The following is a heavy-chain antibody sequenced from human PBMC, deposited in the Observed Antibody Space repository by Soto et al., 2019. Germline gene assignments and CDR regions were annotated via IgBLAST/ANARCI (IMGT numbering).Heavy chain of an antibody. D-gene: IGHD7-27*01. V-gene: IGHV4-59*01. Sequence: SETLSLKCTISGGSISSYYWSWIRQPPGKGLEWIGYIYYSGGTNYNPSLKSRVTISVDTSKNQFSLKLSSVTAADTAVYYCARTKEVGPWGIFYYYGMDVWGQGTSVT. CDR3: ARTKEVGPWGIFYYYGMDV. CDR1: GGSISSYY. J-gene: IGHJ6*02. CDR2: IYYSGGT.